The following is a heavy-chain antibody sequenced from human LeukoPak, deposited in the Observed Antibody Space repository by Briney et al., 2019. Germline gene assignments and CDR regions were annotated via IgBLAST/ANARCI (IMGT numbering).Heavy chain of an antibody. CDR1: GYTFTSYD. CDR3: ARDPPSGQWELLGGENY. CDR2: MNPNSGNT. J-gene: IGHJ4*02. Sequence: GASVKVSCKASGYTFTSYDINWVRQATGQGLEWMGWMNPNSGNTGYAQKFQGRVTITADKSTSTAYMELSSLRSEDTAVYYCARDPPSGQWELLGGENYWGQGTLVTVSS. V-gene: IGHV1-8*01. D-gene: IGHD1-26*01.